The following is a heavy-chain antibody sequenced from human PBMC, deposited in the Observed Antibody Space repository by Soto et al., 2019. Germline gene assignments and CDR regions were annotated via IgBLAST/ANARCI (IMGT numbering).Heavy chain of an antibody. V-gene: IGHV3-48*01. Sequence: EVQLVESGGGLVQPGGSLRLSCAASGFTFRSYSMNWVRQAPGKGLEWVSYISGSTDTIYYADSVMGRFTISRDNAKTSLYLQMNSLRAEDTAVYYCASVYCSSTSCYVGGFDYWGQGTLATVSS. CDR3: ASVYCSSTSCYVGGFDY. D-gene: IGHD2-2*01. J-gene: IGHJ4*02. CDR2: ISGSTDTI. CDR1: GFTFRSYS.